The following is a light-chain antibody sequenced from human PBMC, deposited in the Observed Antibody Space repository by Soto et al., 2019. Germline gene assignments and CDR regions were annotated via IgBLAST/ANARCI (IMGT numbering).Light chain of an antibody. CDR1: QGISNH. V-gene: IGKV1-27*01. CDR2: TAS. Sequence: DIQMTQSPSSLSASVGDRVTITCRASQGISNHLAWYQQKPGKVPKLLIYTASTLHSGVPSRFNGSGSGTDFILTISSLQPEDAATYFCQRYNYAPRTFGQGTKVEIK. J-gene: IGKJ1*01. CDR3: QRYNYAPRT.